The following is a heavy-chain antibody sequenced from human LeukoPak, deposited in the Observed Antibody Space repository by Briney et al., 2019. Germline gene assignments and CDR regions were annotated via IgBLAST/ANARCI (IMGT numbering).Heavy chain of an antibody. J-gene: IGHJ6*02. CDR2: INNDGSSA. V-gene: IGHV3-74*01. D-gene: IGHD3-3*01. CDR3: ARPLRINCGMDV. CDR1: GFTFNNYW. Sequence: PGGSLRLSCAASGFTFNNYWIHWVRQVPGKGLVWVSRINNDGSSASYVDSVKGRFTISRDNAKNTMYLQMNSLRAEDTAVYYCARPLRINCGMDVWGQGTTVTVSS.